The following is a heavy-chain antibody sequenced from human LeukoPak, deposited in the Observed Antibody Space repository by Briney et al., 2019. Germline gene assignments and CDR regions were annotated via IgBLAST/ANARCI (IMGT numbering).Heavy chain of an antibody. J-gene: IGHJ4*02. Sequence: ASVKVSCKASGGTFSSYAISWVRQAPGQGLEWMGGIIPIFGTANYAQKCQGRVTITADESTSTAYMELSSLRSEDTAVYYCARNDGYNSNFDYWGQGTLVTVSS. CDR1: GGTFSSYA. V-gene: IGHV1-69*13. CDR3: ARNDGYNSNFDY. CDR2: IIPIFGTA. D-gene: IGHD5-24*01.